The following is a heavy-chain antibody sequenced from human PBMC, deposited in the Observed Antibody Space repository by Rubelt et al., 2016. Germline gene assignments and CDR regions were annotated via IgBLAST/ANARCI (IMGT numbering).Heavy chain of an antibody. CDR2: LYSGGKT. CDR1: GFTFSSYA. Sequence: VQLLESGGGLVQPGGSLRLSCAASGFTFSSYAMSWVRQAPGKGLAWVSVLYSGGKTYYGDPVKGRFIISRDNSKNTLYLPMNSLGAEDTAVYYCSGQGGTSAGWGQGTLVTVTS. J-gene: IGHJ4*02. V-gene: IGHV3-23*03. D-gene: IGHD6-25*01. CDR3: SGQGGTSAG.